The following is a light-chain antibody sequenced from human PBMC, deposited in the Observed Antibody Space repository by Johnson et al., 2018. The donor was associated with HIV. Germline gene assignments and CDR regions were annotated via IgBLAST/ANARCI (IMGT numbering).Light chain of an antibody. CDR3: ETWDSSLSGYYV. CDR1: SSNIGNNY. V-gene: IGLV1-51*02. Sequence: QSVLTQPPSMSAAPGQKVTISCSTSSSNIGNNYVSWYQQLPGTAPKLLIYENNKRPSGIPDRFSGSKSGTSATLGITGLQTGDEADYYCETWDSSLSGYYVFGTGTKLTVL. J-gene: IGLJ1*01. CDR2: ENN.